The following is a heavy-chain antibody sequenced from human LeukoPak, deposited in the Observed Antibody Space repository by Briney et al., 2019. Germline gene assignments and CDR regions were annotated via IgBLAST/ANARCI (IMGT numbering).Heavy chain of an antibody. CDR3: AKDGSSSWNYYFDY. J-gene: IGHJ4*02. CDR1: GFTFTSYG. Sequence: PGGSPRLSCAASGFTFTSYGMHWARQAPGKGLEWVAFIRYDGSNKDYADSVKGRFTISRDNSENTLYLQMNSLRAEDTAVYYCAKDGSSSWNYYFDYWGQGILVTVSS. D-gene: IGHD6-13*01. CDR2: IRYDGSNK. V-gene: IGHV3-30*02.